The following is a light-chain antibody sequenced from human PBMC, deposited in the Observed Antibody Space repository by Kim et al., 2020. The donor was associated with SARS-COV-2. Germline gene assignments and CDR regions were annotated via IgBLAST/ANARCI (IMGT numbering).Light chain of an antibody. CDR3: NSRDDNNLVL. J-gene: IGLJ3*02. CDR2: GKN. V-gene: IGLV3-19*01. Sequence: ALGQTVRSTCQEDTVSLYYPAWYQQKPGQAPILVFYGKNNRPSGIPDRFSGSSSGTTASLTITGAQAEDDADYYCNSRDDNNLVLFGGGTQLTVL. CDR1: TVSLYY.